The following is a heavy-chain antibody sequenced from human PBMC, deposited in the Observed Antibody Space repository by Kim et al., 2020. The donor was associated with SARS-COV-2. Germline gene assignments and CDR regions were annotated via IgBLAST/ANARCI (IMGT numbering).Heavy chain of an antibody. V-gene: IGHV4-34*01. Sequence: STNNNPSRKSRVTVSVDTSKDQFYLKLSTVTAAETAVYYCARGGLWFGELWGQGTLVTVSS. CDR3: ARGGLWFGEL. J-gene: IGHJ4*02. CDR2: ST. D-gene: IGHD3-10*01.